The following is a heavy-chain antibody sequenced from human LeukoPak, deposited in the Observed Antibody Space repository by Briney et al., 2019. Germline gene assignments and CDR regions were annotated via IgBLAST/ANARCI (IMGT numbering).Heavy chain of an antibody. V-gene: IGHV1-46*01. CDR3: ARDEGRIAAAGTNWFDP. CDR1: GYTFTSYG. D-gene: IGHD6-13*01. CDR2: INPSGGST. J-gene: IGHJ5*02. Sequence: ASVKVSCKASGYTFTSYGISWVRQAPGQGLEWMGIINPSGGSTSYAQKFQGRVTMTRDMSTSTVYMELSSLRSEDTAVYYCARDEGRIAAAGTNWFDPWGQGTLVTVSS.